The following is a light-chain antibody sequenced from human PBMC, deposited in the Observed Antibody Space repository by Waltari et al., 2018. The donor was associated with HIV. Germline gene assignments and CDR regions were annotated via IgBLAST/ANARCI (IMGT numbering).Light chain of an antibody. J-gene: IGLJ3*02. V-gene: IGLV7-46*01. CDR1: TGAVPSDPY. CDR2: DTS. CDR3: LLSYNGARNWV. Sequence: QAVVTQEPSLTVSPGGTVTLTCGSSTGAVPSDPYPSWFQQKPGQAPRTLIYDTSDQHSWTPARFSGSLLGGKAALTLSGAQPEDEAEYYCLLSYNGARNWVFGGGTKLTVL.